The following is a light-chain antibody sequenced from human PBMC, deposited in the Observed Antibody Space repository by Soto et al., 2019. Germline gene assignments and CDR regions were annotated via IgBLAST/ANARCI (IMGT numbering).Light chain of an antibody. CDR3: KQYNNGPGT. V-gene: IGKV3-15*01. Sequence: EIVMTQSPATLSVSPGGRATLSCRASQSISDTLAWYQQKPGQAPRLLIYSASRGATGFPARFSCSGSGTDFTLTISSLQSEEFAVYLCKQYNNGPGTFGKGNKVEIE. CDR2: SAS. CDR1: QSISDT. J-gene: IGKJ1*01.